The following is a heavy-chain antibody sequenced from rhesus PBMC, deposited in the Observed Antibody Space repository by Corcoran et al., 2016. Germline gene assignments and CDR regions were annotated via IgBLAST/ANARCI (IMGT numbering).Heavy chain of an antibody. D-gene: IGHD6-25*01. J-gene: IGHJ4*01. CDR1: GGSISRSS. Sequence: QLQLQESGPGLVKPSETLSLTCAVSGGSISRSSWRLIRQAPGKGLEWIGYFYGSGTSTNYNPSLKSRVTLSVDTSKNQLSLKLSSVTAADTAVYYCARVSDFSFDYWGQGVLVTVSS. V-gene: IGHV4-169*01. CDR3: ARVSDFSFDY. CDR2: FYGSGTST.